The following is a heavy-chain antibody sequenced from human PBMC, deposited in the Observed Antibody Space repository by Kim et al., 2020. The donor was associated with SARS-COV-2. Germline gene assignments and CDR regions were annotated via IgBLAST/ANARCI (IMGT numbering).Heavy chain of an antibody. CDR2: INSDGSST. CDR3: ASLVWGLRRDWYFDL. J-gene: IGHJ2*01. CDR1: GFTFSSYW. Sequence: GGSLRLSCAASGFTFSSYWMHWVRQAPGKGLVWVSRINSDGSSTSYADSVKGRFTISRDNAKNTLYLQMNSLRAEDTAVYYCASLVWGLRRDWYFDLWGRGTLVTVSS. D-gene: IGHD1-26*01. V-gene: IGHV3-74*01.